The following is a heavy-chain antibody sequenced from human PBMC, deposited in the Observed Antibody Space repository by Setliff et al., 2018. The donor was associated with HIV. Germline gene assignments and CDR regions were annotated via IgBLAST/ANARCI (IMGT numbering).Heavy chain of an antibody. CDR1: GGTFSSYA. CDR2: IIPILGPA. D-gene: IGHD3-3*02. Sequence: SVKVSCKTSGGTFSSYAISWVRQAPGQGLEWMGGIIPILGPANYAQKFQGRVTITAGEYTTTSYMELRNLRSEDTAIYYCARGLGNFVPDLIGYFDYWGQGTLVTVSS. V-gene: IGHV1-69*13. CDR3: ARGLGNFVPDLIGYFDY. J-gene: IGHJ4*02.